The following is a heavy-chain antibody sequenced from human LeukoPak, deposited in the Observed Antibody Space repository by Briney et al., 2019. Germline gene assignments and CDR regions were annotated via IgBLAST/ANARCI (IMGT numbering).Heavy chain of an antibody. J-gene: IGHJ4*02. V-gene: IGHV3-7*03. CDR2: IKQDGSEK. Sequence: PGGSLRHSCAASGFTFSSYWMSWVRQAPGKGLEWVANIKQDGSEKYYVDSVKGRFTISRDNAKNSLYLQMNSLRAEDTAVYYCARVLNDFWSGYYTALDYWGQGTLVTVSS. CDR1: GFTFSSYW. D-gene: IGHD3-3*01. CDR3: ARVLNDFWSGYYTALDY.